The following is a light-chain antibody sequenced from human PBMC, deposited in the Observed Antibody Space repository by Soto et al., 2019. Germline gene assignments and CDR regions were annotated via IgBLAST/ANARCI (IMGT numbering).Light chain of an antibody. CDR3: QKRNTYPLT. V-gene: IGKV1-9*01. Sequence: DIQLTQSPSFLSAFVGDRVTITCRASQGISSSLAWYQQKPGEAPKLLISAASTLQSGVPPRVSGSGSGTEFTLPISSLLSEYFARYYCQKRNTYPLTFGQGTRLDI. CDR2: AAS. CDR1: QGISSS. J-gene: IGKJ5*01.